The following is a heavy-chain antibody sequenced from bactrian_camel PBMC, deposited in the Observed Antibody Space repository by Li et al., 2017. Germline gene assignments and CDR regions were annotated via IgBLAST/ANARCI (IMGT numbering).Heavy chain of an antibody. CDR2: IDSGGST. V-gene: IGHV3S53*01. CDR1: GNIDDSIV. J-gene: IGHJ4*01. D-gene: IGHD5*01. Sequence: VQLVESGGGSVQAGGSLTLSCAASGNIDDSIVMAWFRQAPGKEREWVAGIDSGGSTSYSESVQGRFTISKDNAKNTLYLQLNSLKPEDTAMYFCGIDPARGSCYGPRRRSLTYWGQGTQVTVS. CDR3: GIDPARGSCYGPRRRSLTY.